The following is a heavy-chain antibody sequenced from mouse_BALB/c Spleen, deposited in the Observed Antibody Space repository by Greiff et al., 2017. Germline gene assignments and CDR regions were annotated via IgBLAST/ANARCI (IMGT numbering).Heavy chain of an antibody. CDR3: ARPYGSSPWFAY. D-gene: IGHD1-1*01. CDR1: GFNIKDTY. Sequence: EVKLMESGAELVKPGASVKLSCTASGFNIKDTYMHWVKQRPEQGLEWIGRIDPANGNTKYDPKFQGKATITADTSSNTAYLQLSSLTSEDTAVYYCARPYGSSPWFAYWGQGTLVTVSA. V-gene: IGHV14-3*02. J-gene: IGHJ3*01. CDR2: IDPANGNT.